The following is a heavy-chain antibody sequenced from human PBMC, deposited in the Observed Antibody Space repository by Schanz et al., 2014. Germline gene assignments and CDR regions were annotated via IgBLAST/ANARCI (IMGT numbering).Heavy chain of an antibody. CDR2: IFFRGST. V-gene: IGHV4-30-4*07. CDR3: YGMNV. Sequence: QVQLQESGPGLVKPSQTLSLTCAVSGGSISSGGYSWSWIRQPPGKGLEWIGYIFFRGSTYYNPSPKSRFTISIDTSKNQFSLRRTSVTAADTAVYYCYGMNVWGQGTTVTVSS. J-gene: IGHJ6*02. CDR1: GGSISSGGYS.